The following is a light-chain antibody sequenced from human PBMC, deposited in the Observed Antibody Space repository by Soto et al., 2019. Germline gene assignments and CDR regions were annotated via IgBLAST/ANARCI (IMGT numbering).Light chain of an antibody. CDR1: HYINNY. CDR2: GAS. J-gene: IGKJ1*01. Sequence: EIVMTQSPATLSVSPGEGVTLSCTASHYINNYLAWYQQKPGQAPRLLISGASTRATGFPARFSGGGSGKEFTLTITSLQAEDVAVYYCQQYLNWPWTFGQGTKVEIK. CDR3: QQYLNWPWT. V-gene: IGKV3-15*01.